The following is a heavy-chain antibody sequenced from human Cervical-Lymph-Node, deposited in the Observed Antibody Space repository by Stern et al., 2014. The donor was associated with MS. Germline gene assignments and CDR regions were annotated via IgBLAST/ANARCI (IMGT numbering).Heavy chain of an antibody. V-gene: IGHV5-51*03. CDR3: ARVDGTVFVFDY. CDR1: GYSFSSYW. CDR2: IFPADSDP. J-gene: IGHJ4*02. Sequence: EVQLVQSGAEVKKPGESLKISCKGSGYSFSSYWIGWVRQMPGKGLAWLGIIFPADSDPRYSPSFQGQVTIAADKSISTAYLQWSSLKASDTAIYYCARVDGTVFVFDYWGQGTLVTVSS. D-gene: IGHD3-3*01.